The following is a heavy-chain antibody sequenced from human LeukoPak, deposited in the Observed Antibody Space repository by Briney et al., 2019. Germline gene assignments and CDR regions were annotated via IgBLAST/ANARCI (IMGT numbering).Heavy chain of an antibody. D-gene: IGHD5/OR15-5a*01. V-gene: IGHV3-74*01. CDR2: INSAASST. Sequence: TGGPLRLSCAASGLTLSSYWMHWVGQAPGKGLVWVSCINSAASSTSYAVSVKGRFTISRDNAKKSLFLQMNSLRAEDTAVYYCARSTPSLDSWGQGTLVTVSS. CDR3: ARSTPSLDS. J-gene: IGHJ4*02. CDR1: GLTLSSYW.